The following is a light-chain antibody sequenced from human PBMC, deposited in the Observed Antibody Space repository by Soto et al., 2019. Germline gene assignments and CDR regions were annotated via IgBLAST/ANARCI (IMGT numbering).Light chain of an antibody. V-gene: IGKV3D-7*01. CDR3: QQDYNLPIT. CDR2: GAS. J-gene: IGKJ5*01. CDR1: QSVSSNY. Sequence: EIVMTQSPATLSLSPGDIATLSCRASQSVSSNYLSWYQQNPGQAPRLLIYGASTRATGIPARFSGSGSGTDCTLTVSSLQPEDVAMYYCQQDYNLPITFGQGTRLEIK.